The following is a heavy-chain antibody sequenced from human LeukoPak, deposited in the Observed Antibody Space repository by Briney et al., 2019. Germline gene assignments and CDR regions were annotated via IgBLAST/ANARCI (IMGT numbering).Heavy chain of an antibody. J-gene: IGHJ4*02. CDR1: GFTFSSYS. D-gene: IGHD4-11*01. CDR3: ARDLTTVTTAVFAY. CDR2: ISSSSTYL. Sequence: GGSLRLSCAASGFTFSSYSMNWVRQAPGKGLEWVSSISSSSTYLYYADSVKGRFTISRDEAKNSLYLQMNSLRAEDTAVYYCARDLTTVTTAVFAYWGQGTLVTVSS. V-gene: IGHV3-21*06.